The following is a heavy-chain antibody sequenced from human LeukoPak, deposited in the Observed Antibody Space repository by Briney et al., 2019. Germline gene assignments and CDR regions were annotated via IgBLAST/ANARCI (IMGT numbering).Heavy chain of an antibody. CDR2: IRYDGSNK. D-gene: IGHD6-19*01. V-gene: IGHV3-30*02. CDR1: GFTFSSYG. CDR3: AKGHIAVAGTGFDY. Sequence: GGSLRLSCAASGFTFSSYGMHWVRQAPGKGLEWVAFIRYDGSNKYYADSVKGRFTISRDNSTNTLYLQMNSLRAEDTAVYYCAKGHIAVAGTGFDYWGQGTLVTVSS. J-gene: IGHJ4*02.